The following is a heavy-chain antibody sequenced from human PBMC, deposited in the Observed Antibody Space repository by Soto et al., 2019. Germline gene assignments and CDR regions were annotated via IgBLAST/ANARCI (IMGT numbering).Heavy chain of an antibody. V-gene: IGHV1-18*01. J-gene: IGHJ6*02. Sequence: ASVKVSCKASGYTFTSYGISWVRQAPGQGLEWMGWISAYNGNTNYAQKLQGRVTMTTDTSTSTAYMELRSLRSDDTAVYYCARVNSGSYYYYGTDVWGQGTTVTVSS. D-gene: IGHD1-26*01. CDR1: GYTFTSYG. CDR2: ISAYNGNT. CDR3: ARVNSGSYYYYGTDV.